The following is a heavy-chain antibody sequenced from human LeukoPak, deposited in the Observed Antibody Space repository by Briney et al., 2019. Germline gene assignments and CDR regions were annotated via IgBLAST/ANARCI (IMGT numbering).Heavy chain of an antibody. CDR2: IRSKANSYAT. J-gene: IGHJ4*02. CDR3: TRLAPYCSGGSCYSGG. CDR1: GFTFSGSA. Sequence: GGSLRLSCAASGFTFSGSAMHWVRQASGKGLEWVGRIRSKANSYATAYAASVKGRFTISRDDSKNTAYLQMNSLKTEDTAVYYCTRLAPYCSGGSCYSGGWGQGTLVTVSS. D-gene: IGHD2-15*01. V-gene: IGHV3-73*01.